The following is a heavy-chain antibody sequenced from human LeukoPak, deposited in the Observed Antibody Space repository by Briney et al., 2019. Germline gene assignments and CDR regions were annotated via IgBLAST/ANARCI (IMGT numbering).Heavy chain of an antibody. J-gene: IGHJ6*02. Sequence: PSETLSLTCAVCGWSFSGYYWSWIRQPPGKGLEWMGELNHSGSTNYNPSLKSRVTISVDTSKNQFFLKLSSVTAADTAVYYCARDDRGYYYDSSGHNRIFYFYALDVWGQGATVTVSS. CDR1: GWSFSGYY. V-gene: IGHV4-34*01. CDR3: ARDDRGYYYDSSGHNRIFYFYALDV. D-gene: IGHD3-22*01. CDR2: LNHSGST.